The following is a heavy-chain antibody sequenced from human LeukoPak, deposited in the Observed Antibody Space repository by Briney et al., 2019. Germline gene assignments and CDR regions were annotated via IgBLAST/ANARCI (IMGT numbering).Heavy chain of an antibody. CDR3: ARDPYSSSWYVGYFQH. Sequence: SVKVSGKASGGTFSSYAISWVRQAPGQGLEWMGGIIPIFGTANYAQKFQGRVTITADKSTSTAYMELSSLRSEDTAVYYCARDPYSSSWYVGYFQHWGQGTLVTVSS. J-gene: IGHJ1*01. CDR2: IIPIFGTA. D-gene: IGHD6-13*01. CDR1: GGTFSSYA. V-gene: IGHV1-69*06.